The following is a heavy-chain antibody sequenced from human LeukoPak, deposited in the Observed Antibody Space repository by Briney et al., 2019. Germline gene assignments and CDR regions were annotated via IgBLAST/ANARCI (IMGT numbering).Heavy chain of an antibody. J-gene: IGHJ6*02. V-gene: IGHV1-69*13. CDR3: AREREKLEGDYYYGMDV. CDR1: GYTFTSYY. CDR2: IIPIFGTA. D-gene: IGHD1-1*01. Sequence: ASVKVSCKASGYTFTSYYMHWVRQAPGQGLEWMGGIIPIFGTANYAQKFQGRVTITADESTSTAYMELSSLRSEDTAVYYCAREREKLEGDYYYGMDVWGQGTTVTVSS.